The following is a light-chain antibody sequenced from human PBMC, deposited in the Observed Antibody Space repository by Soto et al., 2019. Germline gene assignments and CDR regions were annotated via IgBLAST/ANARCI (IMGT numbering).Light chain of an antibody. J-gene: IGLJ1*01. CDR2: KGT. V-gene: IGLV2-23*01. CDR3: CSSAPESTYV. Sequence: QSVLAQPASVSGSPGQSVTLSCTGTSSDVGAYNSVSWYQQHPDKAPQLMIYKGTPRPSGVSNRFSGSTSGNAASLTISGLQAGDEADYFCCSSAPESTYVFGTGTKVTVL. CDR1: SSDVGAYNS.